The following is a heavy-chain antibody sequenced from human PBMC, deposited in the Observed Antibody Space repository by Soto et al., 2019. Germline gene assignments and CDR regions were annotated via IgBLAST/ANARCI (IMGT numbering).Heavy chain of an antibody. CDR1: DVSSSHFF. CDR2: IHSSGTT. CDR3: ARGGGWLTEY. V-gene: IGHV4-59*08. J-gene: IGHJ4*02. D-gene: IGHD6-19*01. Sequence: QVLLHEPGPGLVKPSETLSLTCTVSDVSSSHFFWKWFRQPPGKGLEWIGIIHSSGTTTFNSSLESRVSISLDTSRSHCSLKMNSVTAADSAVYYCARGGGWLTEYWGRGKQVTVST.